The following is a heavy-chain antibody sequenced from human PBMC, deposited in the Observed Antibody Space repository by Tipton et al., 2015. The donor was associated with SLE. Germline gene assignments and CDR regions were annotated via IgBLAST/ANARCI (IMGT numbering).Heavy chain of an antibody. CDR3: AREHYYDSSGYYP. V-gene: IGHV6-1*01. J-gene: IGHJ5*02. CDR2: TYYRSKWYT. D-gene: IGHD3-22*01. Sequence: GLVKPSQTLSLTCAISGDSVSSNSAAWNWIRQSPSSGLEWLGRTYYRSKWYTEYAGSVRSRITINPDTSKNQFSLQLTSVTAADTAVYYCAREHYYDSSGYYPWGQGTLVTVSS. CDR1: GDSVSSNSAA.